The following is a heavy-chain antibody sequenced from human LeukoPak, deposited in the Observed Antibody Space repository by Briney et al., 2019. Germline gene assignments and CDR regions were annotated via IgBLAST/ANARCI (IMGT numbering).Heavy chain of an antibody. CDR3: ATLPDLITMTHNYFDY. D-gene: IGHD3-22*01. J-gene: IGHJ4*02. CDR2: INPNSGGT. V-gene: IGHV1-2*06. Sequence: ASVKVSCKASGYTFTGYYMHWVRQAPGQGLEWMGRINPNSGGTNYAQKFQGRVTMTRDTSISTAYMELSRLRSDDTAVYYCATLPDLITMTHNYFDYWGQGTLVTVSS. CDR1: GYTFTGYY.